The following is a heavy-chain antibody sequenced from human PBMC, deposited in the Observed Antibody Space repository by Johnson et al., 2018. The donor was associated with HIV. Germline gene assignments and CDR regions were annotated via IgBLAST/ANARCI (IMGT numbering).Heavy chain of an antibody. CDR1: GFTVSSNY. Sequence: VQLVESGGGVVQPGGSLRLSCAASGFTVSSNYMSWVRQAPGKGLEWVSVIYSGGSTNYADSVKGRFTISRDNAKNSLYRQMNSLRVEDTAVYKCSKYSGFALDIWGQGTEVIVSS. V-gene: IGHV3-53*01. CDR2: IYSGGST. CDR3: SKYSGFALDI. J-gene: IGHJ3*02. D-gene: IGHD2-15*01.